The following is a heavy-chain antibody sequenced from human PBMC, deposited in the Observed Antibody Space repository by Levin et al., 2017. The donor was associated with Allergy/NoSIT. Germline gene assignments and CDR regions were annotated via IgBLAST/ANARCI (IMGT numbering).Heavy chain of an antibody. CDR1: GGSIRSSY. V-gene: IGHV4-59*01. CDR3: ARHFGKVAHGFDP. Sequence: SQTLSLPCTVSGGSIRSSYWSWIRQPPGKGLEWIGYIYYSGSTNYNPSLKSRVTISVDTSKNQFSLKLSSVTAADTAVYYCARHFGKVAHGFDPWGQGTLVTVSS. J-gene: IGHJ5*02. CDR2: IYYSGST. D-gene: IGHD2-15*01.